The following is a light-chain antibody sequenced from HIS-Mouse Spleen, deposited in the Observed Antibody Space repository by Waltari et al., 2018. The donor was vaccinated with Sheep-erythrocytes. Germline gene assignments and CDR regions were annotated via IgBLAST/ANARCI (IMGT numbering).Light chain of an antibody. Sequence: SYELTQPPSVSVSPGQTASITGSGDKLGDKYACWCQQKPGQSPVLVIYKASKRPSGIHERFSGPNSGNTATLTVSATQAMDEAAYDCQAWDSSTVVFGGGTKLTVL. CDR1: KLGDKY. CDR2: KAS. J-gene: IGLJ2*01. V-gene: IGLV3-1*01. CDR3: QAWDSSTVV.